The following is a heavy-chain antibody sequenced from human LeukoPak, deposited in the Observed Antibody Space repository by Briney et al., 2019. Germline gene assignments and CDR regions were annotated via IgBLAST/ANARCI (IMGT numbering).Heavy chain of an antibody. CDR1: GGTFSSYA. J-gene: IGHJ4*02. CDR2: IIPIFGTA. D-gene: IGHD4-23*01. Sequence: GSSAKVSCKASGGTFSSYAISWVRQAPGQGLEWMGGIIPIFGTANYAQKFQGRVTITADESTSTAYMELSSLRSEDTAVYYCARDLLGKGGNYYCAYWGQGTLVTVSS. CDR3: ARDLLGKGGNYYCAY. V-gene: IGHV1-69*01.